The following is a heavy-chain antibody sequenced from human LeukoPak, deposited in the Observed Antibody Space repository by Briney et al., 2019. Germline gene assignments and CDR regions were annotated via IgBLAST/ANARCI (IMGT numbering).Heavy chain of an antibody. Sequence: HGESLKISCMGSGYSFTNYWIGWVRQMSGKGLEWMGIIYPGDSDTRYSPSFQGQVTISADKSIITAYLQWSSLKASDTAMYYCARTGYSSGWYGSFDIWGQGTLVTVSS. V-gene: IGHV5-51*01. J-gene: IGHJ3*02. D-gene: IGHD6-19*01. CDR2: IYPGDSDT. CDR3: ARTGYSSGWYGSFDI. CDR1: GYSFTNYW.